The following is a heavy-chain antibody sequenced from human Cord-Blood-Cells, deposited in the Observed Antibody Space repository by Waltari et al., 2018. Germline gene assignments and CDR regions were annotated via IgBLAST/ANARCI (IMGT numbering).Heavy chain of an antibody. J-gene: IGHJ4*02. V-gene: IGHV4-34*01. Sequence: QVQLQQWGAGLLKPSETLSLTCAVYGGSFSGYYWSWIRQPPGKGLEWIGEINHSGSTNYHPSLKCRVTISVDTSKNQFSLKLSSVTAADTAVYYCASTSSWYYWGQGTLVTVSS. CDR3: ASTSSWYY. CDR1: GGSFSGYY. CDR2: INHSGST. D-gene: IGHD6-13*01.